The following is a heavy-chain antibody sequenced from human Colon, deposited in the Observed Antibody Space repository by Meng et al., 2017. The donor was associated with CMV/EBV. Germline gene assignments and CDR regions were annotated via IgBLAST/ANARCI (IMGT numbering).Heavy chain of an antibody. CDR2: INTNTGSP. V-gene: IGHV7-4-1*02. J-gene: IGHJ4*02. D-gene: IGHD3-10*01. Sequence: QVQLVQSGAGVTNPGASVEVSCKASGYTFTSHGISWARQAPGQGLEWMGWINTNTGSPTYAQGFTGRFVFSLDPSVNTAYLQISSLKAEDTAVYFCARDYYYGSGLDYWGQGTLVTVSS. CDR3: ARDYYYGSGLDY. CDR1: GYTFTSHG.